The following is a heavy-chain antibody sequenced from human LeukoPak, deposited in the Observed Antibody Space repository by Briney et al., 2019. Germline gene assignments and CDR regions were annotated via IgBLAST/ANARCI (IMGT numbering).Heavy chain of an antibody. CDR2: IWYDGSNK. V-gene: IGHV3-33*06. Sequence: GGSLRLSCAASGFTFSNYGMHWVRQAPGKGLEWVAVIWYDGSNKYYADSMKGRFTISRDNSKNMLYLQMNSLRAEDTAVYYCANNFDYWGQGTLVTVSS. CDR1: GFTFSNYG. CDR3: ANNFDY. J-gene: IGHJ4*02.